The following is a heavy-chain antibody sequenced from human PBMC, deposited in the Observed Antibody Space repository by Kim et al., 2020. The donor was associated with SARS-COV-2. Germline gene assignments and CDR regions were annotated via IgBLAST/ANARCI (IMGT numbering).Heavy chain of an antibody. Sequence: AKKFQGRGTMTEDTSTDTAYMELSSLRSEDTAVYYCATGSRELLPYYFDYWGQGTLVTVSS. V-gene: IGHV1-24*01. D-gene: IGHD1-26*01. CDR3: ATGSRELLPYYFDY. J-gene: IGHJ4*02.